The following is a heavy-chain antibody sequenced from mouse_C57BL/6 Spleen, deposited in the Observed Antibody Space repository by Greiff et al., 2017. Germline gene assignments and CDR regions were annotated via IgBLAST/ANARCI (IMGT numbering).Heavy chain of an antibody. CDR2: IRNKANGYTT. J-gene: IGHJ4*01. Sequence: EVKLEESGGGLVQPGGSLSLSCAASGFTFTDYYMSWVRQPPGKALEWLGFIRNKANGYTTEYSASVKGRFTISRDNSQSILYLQMNALRAEDSATYYCARYNHYYGSSHAMDYWGQGTSVTVSS. D-gene: IGHD1-1*01. CDR1: GFTFTDYY. V-gene: IGHV7-3*01. CDR3: ARYNHYYGSSHAMDY.